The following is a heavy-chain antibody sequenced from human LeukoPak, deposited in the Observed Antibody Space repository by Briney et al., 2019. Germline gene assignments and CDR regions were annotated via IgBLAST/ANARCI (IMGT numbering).Heavy chain of an antibody. V-gene: IGHV4-59*08. CDR3: AGPGYSSGWTPDY. CDR1: AGSISGFH. D-gene: IGHD6-19*01. Sequence: PSETLSLTCTVSAGSISGFHWSWIRQPPGKGLEWIGYIYYNGSTNYNPSLKSRVTISVDTSKNQFSLKLNSATAADTAVYYCAGPGYSSGWTPDYWGQGTLVTVSS. J-gene: IGHJ4*02. CDR2: IYYNGST.